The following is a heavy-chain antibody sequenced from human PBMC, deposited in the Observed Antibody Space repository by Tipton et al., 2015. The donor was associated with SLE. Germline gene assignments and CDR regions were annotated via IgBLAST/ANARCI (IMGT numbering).Heavy chain of an antibody. Sequence: TLSLTCTVSGGSISSSSYYWGWIRQPPGKGLEWIGSIYYSGSTYYNPSLKSRVTISVDTSKNQFSLKLSSVTAADTAVYYCARVRKDVDLGGRGTLVTVSP. V-gene: IGHV4-39*07. J-gene: IGHJ2*01. CDR1: GGSISSSSYY. CDR2: IYYSGST. CDR3: ARVRKDVDL.